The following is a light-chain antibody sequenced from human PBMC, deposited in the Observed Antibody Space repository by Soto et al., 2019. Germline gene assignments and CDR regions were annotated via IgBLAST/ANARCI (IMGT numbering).Light chain of an antibody. CDR3: QQYNSYSPT. J-gene: IGKJ1*01. CDR2: KAS. Sequence: DIKTTQSPSTLSASVGDRVTITYPASQSISTWLAWYQQEPGKAPKLLIHKASSLQSGVPSRFSGSGSGTDFTLTISSLHPDDFATYYCQQYNSYSPTFGQGTKVDIK. CDR1: QSISTW. V-gene: IGKV1-5*03.